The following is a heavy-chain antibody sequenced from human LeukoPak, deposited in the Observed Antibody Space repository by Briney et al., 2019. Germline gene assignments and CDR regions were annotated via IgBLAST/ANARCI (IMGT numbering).Heavy chain of an antibody. CDR1: GYSFTSYW. D-gene: IGHD3-10*01. V-gene: IGHV5-51*01. CDR3: AREALYYYGSGSYYRFDY. CDR2: IYPGDSDT. Sequence: GESLKISCKGSGYSFTSYWIGWVRQMPGKGLEWMGTIYPGDSDTRYSPSFQGQVTISADKSICTAYLQWSSLKASDTAMYYCAREALYYYGSGSYYRFDYWGQGTLVTVSS. J-gene: IGHJ4*02.